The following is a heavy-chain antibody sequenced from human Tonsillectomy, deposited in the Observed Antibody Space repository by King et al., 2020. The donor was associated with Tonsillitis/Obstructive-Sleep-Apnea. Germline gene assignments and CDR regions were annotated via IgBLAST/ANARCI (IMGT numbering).Heavy chain of an antibody. CDR2: ISYDGSNK. CDR1: GITFSSYA. V-gene: IGHV3-30*04. J-gene: IGHJ1*01. D-gene: IGHD1-26*01. CDR3: ARRNVGAVRGSAYVSFQH. Sequence: VQLVESGGGVVQPGRSLRLSCAASGITFSSYAMHWVRQAPGKGLEWVAVISYDGSNKYYADSVKGRFTISRDNSKNTLYLQMNSLRAEDTAVYYCARRNVGAVRGSAYVSFQHWGTGSLVTVS.